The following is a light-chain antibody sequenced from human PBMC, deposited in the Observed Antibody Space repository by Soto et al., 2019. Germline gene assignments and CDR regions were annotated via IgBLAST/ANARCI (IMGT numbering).Light chain of an antibody. CDR2: GAS. CDR1: QNIYNS. CDR3: QECRSALWGT. J-gene: IGKJ1*01. V-gene: IGKV1-39*01. Sequence: DIQMTQSPSSLSASLGDRVTITCRTSQNIYNSLNWYQQKAGRAPAVLIYGASTLQGGVPLRFIGSGSGTDFTLTISCLQPEDSATYYCQECRSALWGTCGQGTKVEVK.